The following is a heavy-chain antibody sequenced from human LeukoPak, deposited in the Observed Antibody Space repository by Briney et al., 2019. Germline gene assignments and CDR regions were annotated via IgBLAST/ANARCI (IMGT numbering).Heavy chain of an antibody. CDR3: ARYVVVPATAFDP. Sequence: GGSLRLSCAASGFTFSSYSMNRVRQAPGKGLEWVSSISSSSSYIYYADSVKGRFTISRDNAKNSLYLQMNSLRAEDTAVYYCARYVVVPATAFDPWGQGTLVTVSS. CDR1: GFTFSSYS. CDR2: ISSSSSYI. J-gene: IGHJ5*02. D-gene: IGHD2-2*01. V-gene: IGHV3-21*01.